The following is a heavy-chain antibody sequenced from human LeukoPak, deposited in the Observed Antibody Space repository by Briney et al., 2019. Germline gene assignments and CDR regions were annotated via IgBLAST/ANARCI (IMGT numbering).Heavy chain of an antibody. CDR1: GFTFSSYW. J-gene: IGHJ4*02. D-gene: IGHD2-2*01. Sequence: LSGGSLRLSCAASGFTFSSYWMHWVRHAPGKGLVWVSRINSDGSSTNYADSVKGRFTISRDNAKNTLYLQMNSLRAEDTAVYYCAGHVNYWYQYFDYWGQGTLVTVSS. CDR3: AGHVNYWYQYFDY. CDR2: INSDGSST. V-gene: IGHV3-74*01.